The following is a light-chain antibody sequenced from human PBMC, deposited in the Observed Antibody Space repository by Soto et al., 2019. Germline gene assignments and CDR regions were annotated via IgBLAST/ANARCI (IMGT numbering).Light chain of an antibody. CDR2: DAS. CDR3: QQYENWPSIT. J-gene: IGKJ5*01. V-gene: IGKV3D-15*01. CDR1: QGIGDT. Sequence: EIVMTQSPATLSVSPGEGVTLSCRASQGIGDTLAWYQHKPGQAPRLLIYDASNRATGIPARFSGSGSGTDFALAISSLQSEDFAVYYCQQYENWPSITFGQGTRLEIK.